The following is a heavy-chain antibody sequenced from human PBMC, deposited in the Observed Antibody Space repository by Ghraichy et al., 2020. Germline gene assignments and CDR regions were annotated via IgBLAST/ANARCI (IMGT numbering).Heavy chain of an antibody. CDR1: GGSISSYY. J-gene: IGHJ6*02. Sequence: SETLSLTCTVSGGSISSYYWSWIRQPPGKGLEWIGYIYYSGSTNYNPSLKSRVTISVDTSKNQFSLKLSSVTAADTAVYYCARGGDDFWSGPYYYYGMDVWGQGTTVTVSS. CDR2: IYYSGST. D-gene: IGHD3-3*01. V-gene: IGHV4-59*01. CDR3: ARGGDDFWSGPYYYYGMDV.